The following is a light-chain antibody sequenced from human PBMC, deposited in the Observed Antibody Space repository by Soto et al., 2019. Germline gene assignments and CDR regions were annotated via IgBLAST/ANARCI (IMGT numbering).Light chain of an antibody. V-gene: IGKV1-39*01. CDR3: QQSVSPLPIS. J-gene: IGKJ5*01. Sequence: GLRSGVPSRFSGSGSGTDFTLTISTLQPEDFATYYGQQSVSPLPISFGQWTRLEMK.